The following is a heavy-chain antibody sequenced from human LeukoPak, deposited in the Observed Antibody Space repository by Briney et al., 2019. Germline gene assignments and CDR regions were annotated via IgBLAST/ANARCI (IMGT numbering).Heavy chain of an antibody. J-gene: IGHJ5*02. D-gene: IGHD2-15*01. CDR3: AKGITTSCYSALDH. CDR1: GFTFSSYS. V-gene: IGHV3-21*04. Sequence: GGSLRLSCAASGFTFSSYSMNWVRQAPGKGLEWVSSISSSSSYIYYADSVKGRFTISRDNAKNSLYLQMNSLRADDTAVYHCAKGITTSCYSALDHWGQGTLVTVSS. CDR2: ISSSSSYI.